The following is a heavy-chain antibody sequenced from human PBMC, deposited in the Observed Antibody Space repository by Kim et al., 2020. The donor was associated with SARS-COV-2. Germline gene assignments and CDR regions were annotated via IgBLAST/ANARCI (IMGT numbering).Heavy chain of an antibody. J-gene: IGHJ4*03. CDR2: IFHSGST. CDR1: GYSISSGYY. V-gene: IGHV4-38-2*02. D-gene: IGHD2-15*01. Sequence: SETLSLTCTVSGYSISSGYYWGWIRQPPGKGLEWIGSIFHSGSTYYNPSLQSRVTISVDTSKNQFSLNLRSVTAADTAVYYCARDLLERRRYCSGSSCY. CDR3: ARDLLERRRYCSGSSCY.